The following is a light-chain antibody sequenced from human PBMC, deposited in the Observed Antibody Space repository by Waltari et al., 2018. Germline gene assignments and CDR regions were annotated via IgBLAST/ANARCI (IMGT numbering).Light chain of an antibody. CDR1: HSIDYW. V-gene: IGKV1-5*01. J-gene: IGKJ4*01. CDR2: DAS. CDR3: QQYRDYPLT. Sequence: DFQMTQSPSTLAASVGARVTIACRASHSIDYWLAWYQQKPGKAPKLLIYDASNLDSGVPSRFSGSGSGTEFALTISSLQPDDFATYYCQQYRDYPLTFGGGTNLEIK.